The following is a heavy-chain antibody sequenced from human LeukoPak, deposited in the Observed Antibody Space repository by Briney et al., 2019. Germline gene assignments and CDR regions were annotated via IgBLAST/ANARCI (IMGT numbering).Heavy chain of an antibody. J-gene: IGHJ6*03. CDR2: IYSGGST. D-gene: IGHD2-2*01. CDR1: GFTVSSNY. CDR3: ARVLEEYQLLQGMDV. V-gene: IGHV3-53*01. Sequence: PGGSLRLSCAASGFTVSSNYMSWVRQAPGKGLEWVSVIYSGGSTYYADSAKGRFTISRGNSKNTLYLQMNSLRAEDTAVYYCARVLEEYQLLQGMDVWGKGTTVTVSS.